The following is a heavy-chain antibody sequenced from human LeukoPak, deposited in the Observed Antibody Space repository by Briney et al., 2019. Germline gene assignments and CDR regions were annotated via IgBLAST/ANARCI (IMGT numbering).Heavy chain of an antibody. J-gene: IGHJ4*02. D-gene: IGHD6-6*01. Sequence: SETLSLTCAVYGGSFSGYYWNWIRQPPGKGLEWIGEINHSGSTNYNPSLKSRVTISVDTSKNQFSLKLGSVTAADTAVYYCAGLTSSIAAPFDYWGQGTLVSVSS. CDR2: INHSGST. CDR1: GGSFSGYY. V-gene: IGHV4-34*01. CDR3: AGLTSSIAAPFDY.